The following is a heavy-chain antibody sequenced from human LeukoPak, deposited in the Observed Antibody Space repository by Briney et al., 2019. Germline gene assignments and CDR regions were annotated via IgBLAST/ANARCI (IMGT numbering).Heavy chain of an antibody. CDR3: ARAILPDGSGSCYFDY. V-gene: IGHV3-48*02. Sequence: GSLRLSCAASGFTFSSYSMNWVRQAPGKGLEWVSYISSSSTMYYADSVKGRFTISRDNAKNSLYLQMNSLRDEDTAVYYCARAILPDGSGSCYFDYWGQGTLVTVSS. CDR1: GFTFSSYS. CDR2: ISSSSTM. J-gene: IGHJ4*02. D-gene: IGHD3-10*01.